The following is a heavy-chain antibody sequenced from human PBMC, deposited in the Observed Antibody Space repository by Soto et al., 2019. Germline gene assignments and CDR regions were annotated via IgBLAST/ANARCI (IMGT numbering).Heavy chain of an antibody. V-gene: IGHV4-39*01. CDR2: IYYSGST. CDR1: GGSISSSSYY. J-gene: IGHJ3*02. D-gene: IGHD2-15*01. Sequence: SETLSLTCTVFGGSISSSSYYWGWIRQPPGKGLEWIGSIYYSGSTYYNPSLKSRVTISVDTSKNQFSLKLSSVTAADTAVYYCARPGNFRYCSGGSCRDAFDIWGQGTMVTVS. CDR3: ARPGNFRYCSGGSCRDAFDI.